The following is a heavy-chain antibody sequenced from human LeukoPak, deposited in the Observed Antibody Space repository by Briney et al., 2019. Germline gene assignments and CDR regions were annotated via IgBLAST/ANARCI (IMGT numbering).Heavy chain of an antibody. J-gene: IGHJ3*02. Sequence: GGSLRLSCAASEFTFSTYTMNWVRQAPGKGLEWVSSISSSSDYIYYPDSVKGRFTISRDNAKNSLYLQMNNLRADDTAVYYCASYYYDSSGYWVHAFDIWGQGTMVTVSS. CDR2: ISSSSDYI. CDR3: ASYYYDSSGYWVHAFDI. D-gene: IGHD3-22*01. V-gene: IGHV3-21*01. CDR1: EFTFSTYT.